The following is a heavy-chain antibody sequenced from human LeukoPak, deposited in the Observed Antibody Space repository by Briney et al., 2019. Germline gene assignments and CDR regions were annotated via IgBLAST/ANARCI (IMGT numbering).Heavy chain of an antibody. J-gene: IGHJ4*02. CDR1: GGVFNNVC. CDR2: ISHTGGT. CDR3: ARDVSGNYYDISGGVDY. V-gene: IGHV4-59*01. D-gene: IGHD3-22*01. Sequence: SEALSLTGTVAGGVFNNVCWSWIRQPPGKGLEWIGYISHTGGTTGNTNYDSSLKIRVSISVELSKNQFSLKLSSVTAADTAVYYCARDVSGNYYDISGGVDYWGQGSLVTGSS.